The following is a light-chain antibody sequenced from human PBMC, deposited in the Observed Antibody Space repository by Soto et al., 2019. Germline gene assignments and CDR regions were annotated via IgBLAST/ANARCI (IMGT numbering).Light chain of an antibody. J-gene: IGKJ1*01. V-gene: IGKV1-9*01. CDR3: QQLNNYPRT. Sequence: DIQLTQSPSFLSASVGDRVTITCRASQGISSYLAWYQQKPGKAPILLISTASTLQSGVPSRFSGSGSGTEFTLTISSLQPEDFATYYCQQLNNYPRTFGQGTKVEIK. CDR2: TAS. CDR1: QGISSY.